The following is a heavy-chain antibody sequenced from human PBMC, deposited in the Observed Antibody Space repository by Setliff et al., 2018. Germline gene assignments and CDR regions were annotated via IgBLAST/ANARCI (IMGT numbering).Heavy chain of an antibody. J-gene: IGHJ5*02. V-gene: IGHV4-61*01. CDR2: ISYIGNT. CDR3: ARDLQLSSWFDP. D-gene: IGHD1-1*01. Sequence: LSLTCTVSGASVRSGPYYWSWIRQPPGKGLGWIGFISYIGNTNYNPSLKSRVTISVDTSKNQFSLKLSSVTAADTAVYYCARDLQLSSWFDPWGQGTLVTVSS. CDR1: GASVRSGPYY.